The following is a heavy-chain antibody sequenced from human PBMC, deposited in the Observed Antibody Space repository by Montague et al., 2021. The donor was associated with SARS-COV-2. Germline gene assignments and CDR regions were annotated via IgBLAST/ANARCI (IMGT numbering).Heavy chain of an antibody. D-gene: IGHD4-17*01. V-gene: IGHV6-1*01. CDR1: GDSVWSNTAT. J-gene: IGHJ4*02. CDR2: TNYRSKWTS. CDR3: VRDTGSAQAGFDA. Sequence: CAISGDSVWSNTATWNWIRQPPSGGLEWLGRTNYRSKWTSDYATSVGGRISIDPDTSKNQFFLHLRSVTPEDTGVYYCVRDTGSAQAGFDAWGQGTLVTVSS.